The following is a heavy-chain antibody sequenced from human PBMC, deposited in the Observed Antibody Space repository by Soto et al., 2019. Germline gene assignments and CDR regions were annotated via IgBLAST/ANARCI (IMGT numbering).Heavy chain of an antibody. CDR3: ARDRNFVLMVYDN. CDR2: IKQDGSEK. J-gene: IGHJ4*02. V-gene: IGHV3-7*01. D-gene: IGHD2-8*01. CDR1: GFTFSSYW. Sequence: PGGSLRLSCAASGFTFSSYWMSWVRQAPGKGLEWVANIKQDGSEKYYVDSVKGRFTISRDNAENSVYLQMNSLRADDTAVYYCARDRNFVLMVYDNWGQGTLVTVSS.